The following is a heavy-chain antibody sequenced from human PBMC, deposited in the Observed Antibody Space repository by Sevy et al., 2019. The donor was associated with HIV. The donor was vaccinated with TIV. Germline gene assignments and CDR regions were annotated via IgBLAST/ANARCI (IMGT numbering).Heavy chain of an antibody. CDR3: ARESSSTWQTGYYGRAV. CDR2: IYSGGTT. V-gene: IGHV3-66*01. J-gene: IGHJ6*02. CDR1: GFTVSSDY. Sequence: GGSLRLSCAASGFTVSSDYMTWVRQAPGKGLEWVSVIYSGGTTYYADSVKGRFTISRDNSKNTVYLQMNSLRAEDTAVYYCARESSSTWQTGYYGRAVWGQGTTVTVSS. D-gene: IGHD6-13*01.